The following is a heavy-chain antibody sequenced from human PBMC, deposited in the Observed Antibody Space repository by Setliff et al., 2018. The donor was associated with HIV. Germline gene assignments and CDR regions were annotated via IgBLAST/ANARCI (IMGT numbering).Heavy chain of an antibody. CDR1: GGSITSYY. CDR2: IYYNGGT. D-gene: IGHD3-3*01. J-gene: IGHJ3*02. V-gene: IGHV4-59*01. Sequence: SETLSLTCTVSGGSITSYYWSWIRQTPGKRLEYIGYIYYNGGTNYNPSLKSRVTISLDTPKNQFSLSLRSVTAADTAVYYCARPLTTSYNFWGDAFAIWGQGTVVTVSS. CDR3: ARPLTTSYNFWGDAFAI.